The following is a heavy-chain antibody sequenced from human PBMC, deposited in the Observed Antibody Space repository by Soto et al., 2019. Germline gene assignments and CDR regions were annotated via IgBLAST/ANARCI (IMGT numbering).Heavy chain of an antibody. Sequence: EVQLVESGGGLVQPGGSLRLSCVASGFSLINYSMNWVRQAPGKGLEWVAYIHGSGSTIYYADSVKGRFTISRDTGKNSLYLQMNTLRAEDTAVYYCVRDPEALDYWGQGTLVTVSS. CDR3: VRDPEALDY. J-gene: IGHJ4*02. CDR1: GFSLINYS. V-gene: IGHV3-48*01. CDR2: IHGSGSTI.